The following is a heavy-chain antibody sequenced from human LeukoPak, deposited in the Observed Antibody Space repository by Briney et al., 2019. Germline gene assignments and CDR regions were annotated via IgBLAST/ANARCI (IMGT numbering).Heavy chain of an antibody. CDR2: IYYSGST. V-gene: IGHV4-39*01. CDR3: ARNASDSGTSYFDY. D-gene: IGHD1-26*01. Sequence: SETLSLTCTVSGGSISISTYYWGWIRQPPGKGLEWNGSIYYSGSTSYNPSLNSRITMSVNTSKNQFSLKLDSVTAADTAVYYCARNASDSGTSYFDYWGQGTLVTVSS. J-gene: IGHJ4*02. CDR1: GGSISISTYY.